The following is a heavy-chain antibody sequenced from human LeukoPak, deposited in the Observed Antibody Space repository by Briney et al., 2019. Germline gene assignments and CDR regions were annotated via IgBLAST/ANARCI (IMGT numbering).Heavy chain of an antibody. CDR1: GGSFSGYY. Sequence: SETLSLTRAVYGGSFSGYYWSWIRQPPGKGLEWIGEINHSGSTNYNPSLKSRVTISVDTSKNQFSLKLSSVTAADTAVYYCARHQLRFLEWSINWFDPWGQGTLVTVSS. J-gene: IGHJ5*02. D-gene: IGHD3-3*01. V-gene: IGHV4-34*01. CDR2: INHSGST. CDR3: ARHQLRFLEWSINWFDP.